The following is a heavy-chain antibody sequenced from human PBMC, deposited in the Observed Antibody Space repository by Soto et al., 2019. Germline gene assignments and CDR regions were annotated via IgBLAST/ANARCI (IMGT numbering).Heavy chain of an antibody. CDR3: AKIARAGIAVAGVGGYWAYFDY. V-gene: IGHV1-2*04. J-gene: IGHJ4*02. CDR2: INPNSGGT. Sequence: ASVKVSCKASGYTFTGYYMHWVRQAPGQGLEWMGWINPNSGGTNYAQKFQGWVTMTRDTSISTAYMGLSRLRSDDTAVYYCAKIARAGIAVAGVGGYWAYFDYWGQGTLVTVSP. D-gene: IGHD6-19*01. CDR1: GYTFTGYY.